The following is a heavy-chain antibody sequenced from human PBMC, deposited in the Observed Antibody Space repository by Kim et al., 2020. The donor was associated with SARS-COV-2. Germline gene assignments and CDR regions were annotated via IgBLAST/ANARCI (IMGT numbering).Heavy chain of an antibody. J-gene: IGHJ4*02. Sequence: KFQGRVTMTRNTSISTAYMELSSLRSEDTAVYYCARIELGIAVAGTWDDYWGQGTLVTVSS. CDR3: ARIELGIAVAGTWDDY. D-gene: IGHD6-19*01. V-gene: IGHV1-8*01.